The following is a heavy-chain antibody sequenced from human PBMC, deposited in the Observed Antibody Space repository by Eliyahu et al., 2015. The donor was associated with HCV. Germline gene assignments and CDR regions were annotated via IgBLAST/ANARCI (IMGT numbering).Heavy chain of an antibody. V-gene: IGHV1-2*02. CDR2: IXPQSGGT. D-gene: IGHD4-23*01. Sequence: QVRLLQSEAEVKKPGASMKVXCEXSGYHFNDHRIHWVRQAPGQGLQYXGWIXPQSGGTEYSPKFXGRVAIVRXSSIRTSYLILSGLTPDDTAVYYCARGATDGGTSEGFGSWGPGTRVTVSS. CDR3: ARGATDGGTSEGFGS. CDR1: GYHFNDHR. J-gene: IGHJ4*02.